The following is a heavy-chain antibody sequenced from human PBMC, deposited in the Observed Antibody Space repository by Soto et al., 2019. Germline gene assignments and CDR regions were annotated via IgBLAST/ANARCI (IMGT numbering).Heavy chain of an antibody. J-gene: IGHJ4*02. CDR1: GFSLSNSGVG. CDR3: AHRPSYDPSGAFDY. CDR2: IYWDDDR. V-gene: IGHV2-5*02. D-gene: IGHD3-22*01. Sequence: QITLKESGPTLVKPTETLTLTCIFSGFSLSNSGVGVGWLRQPPGKALEWLALIYWDDDRRYSASLRSRLTITKDTSNNQVVLTMINMDPMDTATYYCAHRPSYDPSGAFDYWGQGTLVTVSS.